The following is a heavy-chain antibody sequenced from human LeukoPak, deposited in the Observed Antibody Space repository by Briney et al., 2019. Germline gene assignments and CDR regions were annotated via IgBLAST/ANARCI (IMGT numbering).Heavy chain of an antibody. CDR2: INHSGST. Sequence: SETLSLTCAVYGGSFSGYYWSWIRQPPGKGLEWIGEINHSGSTNYNPSPKSRVTISVDTSKNQFSLKLSSVTAADTAVYYCARGRYYYGSGSYSNWFNPWGQGTLVTVSS. D-gene: IGHD3-10*01. CDR1: GGSFSGYY. J-gene: IGHJ5*02. V-gene: IGHV4-34*01. CDR3: ARGRYYYGSGSYSNWFNP.